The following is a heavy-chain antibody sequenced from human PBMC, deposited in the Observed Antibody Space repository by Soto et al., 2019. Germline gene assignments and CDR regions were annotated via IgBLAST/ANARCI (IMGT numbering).Heavy chain of an antibody. D-gene: IGHD1-26*01. Sequence: ELQLVESGGGLVQPGRSLRLSCVASGFTFGDYAMHWVRQVPGKGLEWLSVISGNSGRIGYADSLKGRFTISRDNVKNSLYLQINNLRAEDTAFYYCAKDIAEGHSGTSLRRGYDYWGQGTLVTVSS. V-gene: IGHV3-9*01. CDR1: GFTFGDYA. J-gene: IGHJ4*02. CDR2: ISGNSGRI. CDR3: AKDIAEGHSGTSLRRGYDY.